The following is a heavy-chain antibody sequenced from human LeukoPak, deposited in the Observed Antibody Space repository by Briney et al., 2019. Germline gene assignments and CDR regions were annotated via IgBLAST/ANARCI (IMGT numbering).Heavy chain of an antibody. Sequence: GGSLRLSCAASGFIYYWMHWVCQAPGKGLVWVSRIKFDGSITSYADSVKGRFTISRDNPKNTLYLQMNSLRAEDTAVYYCARVGAVAGTLDVWGEGTTVTVSS. CDR1: GFIYYW. J-gene: IGHJ6*04. CDR3: ARVGAVAGTLDV. V-gene: IGHV3-74*01. D-gene: IGHD6-19*01. CDR2: IKFDGSIT.